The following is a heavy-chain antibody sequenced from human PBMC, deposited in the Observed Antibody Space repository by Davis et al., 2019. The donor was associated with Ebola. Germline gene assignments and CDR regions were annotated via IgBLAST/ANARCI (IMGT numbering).Heavy chain of an antibody. D-gene: IGHD3-16*01. CDR2: IRSKANSYAT. Sequence: GESLKISCAASGFTFSGSAMHWVRQASGKGLEWVGRIRSKANSYATAYAASVKGRFTISRDDSKNTAYLQMNSLKTEDTAVYYCTRDRQGGYYYYYGMDVWGQGTTVTVSS. CDR3: TRDRQGGYYYYYGMDV. J-gene: IGHJ6*02. V-gene: IGHV3-73*01. CDR1: GFTFSGSA.